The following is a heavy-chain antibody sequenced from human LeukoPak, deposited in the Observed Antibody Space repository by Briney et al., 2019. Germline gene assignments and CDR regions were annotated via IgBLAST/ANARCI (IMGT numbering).Heavy chain of an antibody. J-gene: IGHJ3*02. V-gene: IGHV1-24*01. CDR1: GYTLTELS. D-gene: IGHD3-3*01. CDR2: FDPEDGET. CDR3: ATDPRRFLEWFGAFDI. Sequence: ASVKVSCKVSGYTLTELSMHWVRQAPGKGLEWMGGFDPEDGETIYAQKFQGRVTMTEDTSTDTAYMELSSLRSEDTAVYYCATDPRRFLEWFGAFDIWGQGTMVTVSS.